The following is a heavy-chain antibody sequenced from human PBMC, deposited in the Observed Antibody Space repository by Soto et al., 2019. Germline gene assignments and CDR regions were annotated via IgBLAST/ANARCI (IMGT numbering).Heavy chain of an antibody. J-gene: IGHJ4*02. CDR3: AKDDSDFWSGYTDY. D-gene: IGHD3-3*01. CDR2: ISGSGGST. CDR1: GFTFSSYA. Sequence: EVQLLESGGGLVQPGGSLRLSCAASGFTFSSYAMSWVRRAPGKGLEWVSAISGSGGSTYYADSVKGRFTISRDNSKNTLYLQMNSLRAEDTAVYYCAKDDSDFWSGYTDYWGQGTLVTVSS. V-gene: IGHV3-23*01.